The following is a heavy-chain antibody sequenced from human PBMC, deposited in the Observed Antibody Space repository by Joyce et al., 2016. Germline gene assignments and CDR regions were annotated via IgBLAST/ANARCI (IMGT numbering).Heavy chain of an antibody. Sequence: QVQLQESGPGLVKPSETLSLTCGVSGLSFDLHSFWGWIRQPPGKVLEWIGNVYLHGITHYSPSLKSRVTISIDTSKNQFSLNLNSLTTADTAVYFCARRPYNVHTPLGSDWYFDLWGRGTLVTVSS. D-gene: IGHD5-18*01. CDR2: VYLHGIT. CDR3: ARRPYNVHTPLGSDWYFDL. V-gene: IGHV4-38-2*01. CDR1: GLSFDLHSF. J-gene: IGHJ2*01.